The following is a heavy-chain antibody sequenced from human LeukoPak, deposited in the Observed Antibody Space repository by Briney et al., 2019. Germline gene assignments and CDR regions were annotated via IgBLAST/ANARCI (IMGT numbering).Heavy chain of an antibody. D-gene: IGHD3-22*01. J-gene: IGHJ4*02. CDR1: GDSISSYY. CDR3: ARAAYSSGFYFFDF. V-gene: IGHV4-59*01. CDR2: VYYSGST. Sequence: NPSETLSLXCTVSGDSISSYYWSWIRQSPGKALESIGYVYYSGSTNYNPSLKSRVTISIDMSKNQFSLKLNSVTAADTAVYYCARAAYSSGFYFFDFWGQGTLVTVSS.